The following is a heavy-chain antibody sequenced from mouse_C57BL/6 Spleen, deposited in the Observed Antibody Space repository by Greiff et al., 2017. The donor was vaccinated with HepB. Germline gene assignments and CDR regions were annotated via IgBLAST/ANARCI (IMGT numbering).Heavy chain of an antibody. V-gene: IGHV1-50*01. Sequence: QQSCKASGYTFTSYWMQWVKQRPGQGLEWIGEIDPSDSYTNYNQKFKGKATLTVDTSSSTAYMQLSSLTSEDSAVYYCARAPLDSSGYDYWGQGTTLTVSS. J-gene: IGHJ2*01. CDR2: IDPSDSYT. D-gene: IGHD3-2*02. CDR1: GYTFTSYW. CDR3: ARAPLDSSGYDY.